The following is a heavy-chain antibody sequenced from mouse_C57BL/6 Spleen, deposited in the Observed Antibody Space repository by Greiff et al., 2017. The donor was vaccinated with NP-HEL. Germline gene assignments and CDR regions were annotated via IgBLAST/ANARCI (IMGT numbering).Heavy chain of an antibody. D-gene: IGHD1-1*01. J-gene: IGHJ1*03. CDR3: AREGAHGYYGSDWYFDV. V-gene: IGHV1-61*01. CDR1: GYTFTSYW. Sequence: VQLQQPGAELVRPGSSVKLSCKASGYTFTSYWMDWVKQRPGQGLEWIGNIYPSDSETHYNQKFKDKATLTVDKSSSTAYMQLSSLTSEDSAVYYCAREGAHGYYGSDWYFDVWGTGTTVTVSS. CDR2: IYPSDSET.